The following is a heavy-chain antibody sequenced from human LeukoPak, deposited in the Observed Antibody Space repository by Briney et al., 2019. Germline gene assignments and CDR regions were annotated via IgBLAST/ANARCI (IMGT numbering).Heavy chain of an antibody. CDR1: GFTFSDFW. V-gene: IGHV3-7*01. Sequence: GGSLRLSCAGSGFTFSDFWMSWVRQAPGKGLEWVANINQDGSRKHYVDSVKGRFTVSRDNAEKSLYLQTNSLRAEDTAIYYCARLWGDATIFDLWGQGTLVTVSS. CDR2: INQDGSRK. D-gene: IGHD5-12*01. J-gene: IGHJ4*02. CDR3: ARLWGDATIFDL.